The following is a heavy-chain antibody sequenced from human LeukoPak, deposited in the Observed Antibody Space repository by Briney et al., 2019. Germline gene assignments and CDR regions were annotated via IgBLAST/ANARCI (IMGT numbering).Heavy chain of an antibody. V-gene: IGHV3-23*01. Sequence: GGSLRLSCAASGFTFNNYAMSWVRQAPGKGLEWVSSISNNGGETYYADSVNGRFTISRDNSKNTLYVQMNNLRAEDTAVYYCAKAPFRESGPFDYWGQGTLVTVSS. J-gene: IGHJ4*02. CDR3: AKAPFRESGPFDY. CDR1: GFTFNNYA. D-gene: IGHD3-3*01. CDR2: ISNNGGET.